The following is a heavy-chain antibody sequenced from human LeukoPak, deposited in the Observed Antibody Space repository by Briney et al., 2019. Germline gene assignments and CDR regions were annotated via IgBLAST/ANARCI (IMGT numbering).Heavy chain of an antibody. V-gene: IGHV1-18*01. J-gene: IGHJ4*02. CDR3: ARQADLDY. Sequence: ASVKVSCKASGYTFTSYGISWVRQAPGQGLEWMGWISAYNGNTNYAQKFQGRVTMTRDTSISTAYMELSRLRSDDTAVYYCARQADLDYWGQGTLVTVSS. CDR2: ISAYNGNT. CDR1: GYTFTSYG.